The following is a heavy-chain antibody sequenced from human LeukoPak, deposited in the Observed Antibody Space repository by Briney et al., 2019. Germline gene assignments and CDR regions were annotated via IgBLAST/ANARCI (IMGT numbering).Heavy chain of an antibody. CDR1: GFTFSSYE. V-gene: IGHV3-21*01. Sequence: GGSLRLSCAASGFTFSSYEMNWVRQPPGKGLEWVSSITGDSNYIYYADSVKGRFTVSRDSAKNSLYLHINSLRAEDTAVYYCARVQGSPYWGQGTLVTVSS. CDR2: ITGDSNYI. CDR3: ARVQGSPY. J-gene: IGHJ4*02.